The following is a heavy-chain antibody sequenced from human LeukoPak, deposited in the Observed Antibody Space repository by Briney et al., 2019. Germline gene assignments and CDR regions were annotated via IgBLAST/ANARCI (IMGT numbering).Heavy chain of an antibody. V-gene: IGHV1-8*02. D-gene: IGHD3-9*01. J-gene: IGHJ6*03. CDR2: MNPNSGNT. CDR1: GYTFTSYD. Sequence: ASVKVSCKASGYTFTSYDINWVRQATGQGLEWMGWMNPNSGNTGYAQKFQGRVTMTRNTSISTAYMELSSLRSEDTAVYYCARARTTPLLRYFDWLYYYYYMDVWGKGPRSPSP. CDR3: ARARTTPLLRYFDWLYYYYYMDV.